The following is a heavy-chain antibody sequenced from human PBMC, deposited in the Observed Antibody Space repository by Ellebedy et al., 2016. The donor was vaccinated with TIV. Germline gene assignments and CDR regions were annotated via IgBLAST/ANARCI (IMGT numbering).Heavy chain of an antibody. D-gene: IGHD1-26*01. CDR3: RLAYSGAYSTGDY. V-gene: IGHV3-7*01. J-gene: IGHJ4*02. CDR1: GFTFSSYG. Sequence: GESLKISXAASGFTFSSYGMHWVRQAPGKGLQWVASIKHDGSDEYYLDSVKGRFTLARDNAKTSVFLQMNSLRAEDTAVYYCRLAYSGAYSTGDYWGRGTLVTVSS. CDR2: IKHDGSDE.